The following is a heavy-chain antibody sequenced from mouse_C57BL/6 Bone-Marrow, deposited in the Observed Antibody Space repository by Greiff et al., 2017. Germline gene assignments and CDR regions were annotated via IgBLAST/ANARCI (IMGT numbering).Heavy chain of an antibody. CDR3: ARRGDGRDWYFDV. Sequence: EVQRVESGGDLVKPGGSLKLSCAASGFTFSSYGMSWVRQTPDKRLEWVATISSGGSYTYYPDSVKGRFTISRDNAKNTLYLQMSSLKSEDTAMYYWARRGDGRDWYFDVWGTGTTVTVSS. CDR1: GFTFSSYG. CDR2: ISSGGSYT. V-gene: IGHV5-6*01. J-gene: IGHJ1*03.